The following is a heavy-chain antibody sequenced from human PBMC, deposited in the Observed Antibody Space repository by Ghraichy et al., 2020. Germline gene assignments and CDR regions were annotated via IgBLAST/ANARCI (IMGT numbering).Heavy chain of an antibody. V-gene: IGHV3-7*01. CDR3: ARGSSGYYSGYFDY. J-gene: IGHJ4*02. CDR2: MKQDGSEK. D-gene: IGHD3-22*01. Sequence: GGPLRLSCAASGFMFSSYWMSWVRQAPGKGLEWVANMKQDGSEKYYVDSVKGRFTISRDNAKNSLYLQMNSLRAEDTAVYYCARGSSGYYSGYFDYWGQGTLVTVSS. CDR1: GFMFSSYW.